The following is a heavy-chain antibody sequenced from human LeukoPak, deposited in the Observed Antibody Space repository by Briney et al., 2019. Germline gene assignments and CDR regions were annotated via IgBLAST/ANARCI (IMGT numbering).Heavy chain of an antibody. Sequence: GGSLRLSCAASGFTFSSYSMNWVRQAPGKGLEWVSSISSSSSYIYYADSVKGRFTISRDNAKNSLYLQMNSLRAEDTAVYYCARNVDCYDSSGHYYFDYWGQGTLVTVSS. CDR2: ISSSSSYI. CDR3: ARNVDCYDSSGHYYFDY. V-gene: IGHV3-21*01. CDR1: GFTFSSYS. D-gene: IGHD3-22*01. J-gene: IGHJ4*02.